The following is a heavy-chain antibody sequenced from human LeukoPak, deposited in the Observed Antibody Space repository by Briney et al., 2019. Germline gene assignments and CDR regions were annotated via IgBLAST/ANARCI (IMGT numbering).Heavy chain of an antibody. D-gene: IGHD2-2*01. CDR2: INPSGGSP. CDR3: ARDSSSSSLADP. CDR1: GYTFTCSF. J-gene: IGHJ5*02. V-gene: IGHV1-46*01. Sequence: GASVKVSCKASGYTFTCSFMHWVRQAPGQGLEWMGIINPSGGSPTYAQKFQGRVTMTRDTSTSTVYMELSSLRSEDTAMYYCARDSSSSSLADPWGQGTLVTVSS.